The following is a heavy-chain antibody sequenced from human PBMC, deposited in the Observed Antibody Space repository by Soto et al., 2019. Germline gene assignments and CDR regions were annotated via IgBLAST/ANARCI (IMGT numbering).Heavy chain of an antibody. Sequence: GGSLRLSCAASGFTFSSYWMSWVRQAPGKGLEWVANIKQDGSEKYYVDSVKGRFTISRDNAKNSLYLQMNSLRAEDTAVYYCARNWDDYYDSSGTLFDYWGQGTLVTVSS. CDR1: GFTFSSYW. CDR3: ARNWDDYYDSSGTLFDY. V-gene: IGHV3-7*01. D-gene: IGHD3-22*01. J-gene: IGHJ4*02. CDR2: IKQDGSEK.